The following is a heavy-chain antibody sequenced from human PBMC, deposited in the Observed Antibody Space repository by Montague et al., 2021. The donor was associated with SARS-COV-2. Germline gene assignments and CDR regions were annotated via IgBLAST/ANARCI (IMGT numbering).Heavy chain of an antibody. J-gene: IGHJ6*02. CDR2: ISSSGSTI. CDR3: AREPRETGSDWYYDFWSGYSLPRGYHYYGMDV. D-gene: IGHD3-3*01. V-gene: IGHV3-48*03. Sequence: SLRLSRSAPGFTFSSYEMNWVRQAPGKGLEWVSYISSSGSTIYYXDSVKGRFTISRDNAKNSLYLQMNSLRAEDTAVYYCAREPRETGSDWYYDFWSGYSLPRGYHYYGMDVWGQGTTVTVSS. CDR1: GFTFSSYE.